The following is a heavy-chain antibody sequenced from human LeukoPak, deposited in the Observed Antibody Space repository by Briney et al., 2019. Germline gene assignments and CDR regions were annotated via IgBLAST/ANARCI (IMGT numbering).Heavy chain of an antibody. CDR2: MNPNSGNA. CDR3: ARGGDIVVVPTHLRGYSDENWFDP. V-gene: IGHV1-8*01. Sequence: GASVKVSCKASGYTFTSYDINWVRQATGQGLEWMGWMNPNSGNAGYAQKFQGRVTMTRNTSISTAYMELSSLRSEDTAVYYCARGGDIVVVPTHLRGYSDENWFDPWGQGTLVTVSS. D-gene: IGHD2-2*01. J-gene: IGHJ5*02. CDR1: GYTFTSYD.